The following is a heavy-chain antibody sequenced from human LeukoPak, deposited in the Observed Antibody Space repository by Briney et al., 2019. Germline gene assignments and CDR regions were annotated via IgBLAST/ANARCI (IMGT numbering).Heavy chain of an antibody. J-gene: IGHJ4*02. CDR3: TRVTTVAASDFDY. Sequence: GGSLRLSCAASGFTFSGSAIHWVRQASGKGLEWVGRIRSKADNYATEYVASVKGRFIISRDDPKNTTFLQMNSLKTEDTAVYYCTRVTTVAASDFDYWGQGTQVTVSA. D-gene: IGHD6-19*01. CDR1: GFTFSGSA. V-gene: IGHV3-73*01. CDR2: IRSKADNYAT.